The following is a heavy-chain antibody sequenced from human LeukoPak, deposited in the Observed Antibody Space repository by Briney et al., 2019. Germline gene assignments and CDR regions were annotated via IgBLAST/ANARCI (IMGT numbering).Heavy chain of an antibody. CDR1: GFTFRSYE. V-gene: IGHV3-48*03. D-gene: IGHD6-19*01. CDR3: TREKGSSNGWFGY. Sequence: PGGSLRLSCAASGFTFRSYEMNWVRQAPGKGLEWVSYISGSSDPIYYADSVKGRFTISRDNAKNSLYLLMNSLREEDTAVYYCTREKGSSNGWFGYWGRGTLVTVSS. CDR2: ISGSSDPI. J-gene: IGHJ5*01.